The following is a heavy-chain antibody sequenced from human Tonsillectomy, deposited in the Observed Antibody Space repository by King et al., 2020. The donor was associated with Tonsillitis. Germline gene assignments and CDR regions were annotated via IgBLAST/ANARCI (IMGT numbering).Heavy chain of an antibody. CDR3: AKGPTKFYDSSGYWFGNWYFDL. V-gene: IGHV3-30*18. CDR2: ISYDGSNK. Sequence: VQLVESGGGVVQPGRSLRLSCAASGFTFSSYGLHWVRQAPGKGLEWVAVISYDGSNKYYADSVKGRFTISRDNSKNTLYLKMNSLRAEDTAVYYCAKGPTKFYDSSGYWFGNWYFDLWGRGTLVTVSS. D-gene: IGHD3-22*01. CDR1: GFTFSSYG. J-gene: IGHJ2*01.